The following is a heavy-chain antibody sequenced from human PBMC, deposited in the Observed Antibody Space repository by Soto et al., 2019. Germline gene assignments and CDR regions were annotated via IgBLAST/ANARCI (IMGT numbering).Heavy chain of an antibody. CDR3: ARGRDGDY. D-gene: IGHD6-6*01. Sequence: QVHLVQSGAEVKKPGASVKVSCKASGYTFTSYGITWVRQAPGQGLEWMGWISAHNGNTDYAQKLQGRVIVTRDTSTSTAYMELRSLISDVTAVYYCARGRDGDYWGQGALVTGSS. J-gene: IGHJ4*02. CDR2: ISAHNGNT. CDR1: GYTFTSYG. V-gene: IGHV1-18*01.